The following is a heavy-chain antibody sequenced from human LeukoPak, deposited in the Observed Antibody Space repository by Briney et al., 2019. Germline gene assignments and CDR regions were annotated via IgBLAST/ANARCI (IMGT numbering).Heavy chain of an antibody. D-gene: IGHD3-16*01. V-gene: IGHV4-4*02. Sequence: KSSETLSHTCAVSGGSISSSNWWSWVRQPPGKGLEWIGEIYHSGSTNYNPSLKSRVTISVDKSKNQFSLKLSSVTAADTAVYYCARDLSTKNYYFDYWGQGTLVTVSS. CDR2: IYHSGST. CDR3: ARDLSTKNYYFDY. J-gene: IGHJ4*02. CDR1: GGSISSSNW.